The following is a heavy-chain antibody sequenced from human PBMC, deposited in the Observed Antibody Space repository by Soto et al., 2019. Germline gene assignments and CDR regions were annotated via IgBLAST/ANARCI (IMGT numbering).Heavy chain of an antibody. CDR2: IYSDDDK. CDR3: IRVLWFGELF. V-gene: IGHV2-5*02. D-gene: IGHD3-10*01. J-gene: IGHJ4*02. Sequence: QITLKESGPTLVKPTQTLTLTCTFSGFSLSTRGVGVGWIRQTPGKALEWLALIYSDDDKRYSPSLKSRLTITKDTSKDQVLLVMSNMDPVDTATYYCIRVLWFGELFWGQGTLVTVSS. CDR1: GFSLSTRGVG.